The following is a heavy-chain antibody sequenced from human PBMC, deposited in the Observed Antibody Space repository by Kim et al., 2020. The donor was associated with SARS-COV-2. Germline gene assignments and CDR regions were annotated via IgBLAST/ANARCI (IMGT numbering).Heavy chain of an antibody. CDR1: SDSISSYY. Sequence: SETLSLTCTVSSDSISSYYWSWIRQPPGKGLEWIGYINYSGTTNYNPSLNSRVTISWDTSKNQFSLELTSVTGADTAVYYCARSGRRGGWHPFYYSGQG. J-gene: IGHJ4*02. CDR2: INYSGTT. V-gene: IGHV4-59*01. D-gene: IGHD6-19*01. CDR3: ARSGRRGGWHPFYY.